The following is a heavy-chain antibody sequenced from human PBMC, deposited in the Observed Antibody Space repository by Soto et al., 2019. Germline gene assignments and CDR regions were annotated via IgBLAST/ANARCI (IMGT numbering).Heavy chain of an antibody. Sequence: SCAASGFTFSSYGMHWVRQAPGKGLEWVAVISYDGSNKYYADSVKGRFTISRDNSKNSLYLQMDSLRAEDTAVYYCARGLRIYYDRSGLHYWGQGTLVTVSS. CDR2: ISYDGSNK. CDR3: ARGLRIYYDRSGLHY. V-gene: IGHV3-30*03. CDR1: GFTFSSYG. D-gene: IGHD3-22*01. J-gene: IGHJ4*02.